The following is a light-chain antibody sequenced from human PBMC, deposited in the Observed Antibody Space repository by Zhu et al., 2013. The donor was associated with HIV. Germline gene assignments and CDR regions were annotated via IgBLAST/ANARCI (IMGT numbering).Light chain of an antibody. CDR1: QSVSSSY. Sequence: EIVLTQSPGTLSLSPGERATLSCRASQSVSSSYLAWYQQRPGQAPRLLIYGASNRATGIPDRFSGTHSGTDFTLTISRLAPEDFAVYYCQQYGDSLWTFGQGTKVEIK. J-gene: IGKJ1*01. V-gene: IGKV3-20*01. CDR2: GAS. CDR3: QQYGDSLWT.